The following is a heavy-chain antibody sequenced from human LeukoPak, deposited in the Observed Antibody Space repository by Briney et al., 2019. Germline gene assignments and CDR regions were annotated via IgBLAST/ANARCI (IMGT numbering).Heavy chain of an antibody. CDR2: IYYSGST. Sequence: PSQTLSLTCTVSGGSISSGDYYWSWIRQPPGKGLEWIGYIYYSGSTHYNPSLKSRVTISVDTSKNQFSLKLSSVTAADTAVYYCARQLRFPLILDYWGQGTLVTVSS. CDR1: GGSISSGDYY. CDR3: ARQLRFPLILDY. D-gene: IGHD3-3*01. J-gene: IGHJ4*02. V-gene: IGHV4-30-4*01.